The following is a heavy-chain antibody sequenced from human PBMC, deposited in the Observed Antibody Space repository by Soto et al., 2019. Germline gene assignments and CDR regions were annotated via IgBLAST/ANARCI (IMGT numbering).Heavy chain of an antibody. CDR1: GFTFGDYA. D-gene: IGHD3-22*01. Sequence: GGSLRLSCTASGFTFGDYAMSWFRQAPGKGLEWVGFIRSKAYGGTTEYAASVKGRFTISRDDSKSIAYLQMNSLKTEDTAVYYCTRDQDYYDSSGSVGDAFYIWGQGTMVTVSS. CDR2: IRSKAYGGTT. CDR3: TRDQDYYDSSGSVGDAFYI. J-gene: IGHJ3*02. V-gene: IGHV3-49*03.